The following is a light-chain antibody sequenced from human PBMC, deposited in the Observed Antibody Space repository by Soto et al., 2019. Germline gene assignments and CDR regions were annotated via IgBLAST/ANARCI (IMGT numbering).Light chain of an antibody. CDR3: QKYNSAPWT. J-gene: IGKJ1*01. CDR2: KAS. V-gene: IGKV1-5*03. CDR1: QSFNTW. Sequence: VTITCRASQSFNTWLAWYQQKPGKAPNLLIYKASSLASGVPSRFSGSGSGTEFTLTISSLQPEDVATYYCQKYNSAPWTFGQGTKVDIK.